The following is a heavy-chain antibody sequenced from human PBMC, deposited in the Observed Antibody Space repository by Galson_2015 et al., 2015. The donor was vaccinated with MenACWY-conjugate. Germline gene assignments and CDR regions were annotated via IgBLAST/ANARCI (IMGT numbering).Heavy chain of an antibody. Sequence: SLRLSCAAAGFKFSLYSMNWVCQAPGKGLEWVSSISSGSSYIYYADSVKGRFTVSRDNANNSLHLQLNSLRVEDTALYYCARGKGSGSFPYYFDYWGQGVMVAVSS. CDR1: GFKFSLYS. D-gene: IGHD3-22*01. CDR3: ARGKGSGSFPYYFDY. J-gene: IGHJ4*02. V-gene: IGHV3-21*01. CDR2: ISSGSSYI.